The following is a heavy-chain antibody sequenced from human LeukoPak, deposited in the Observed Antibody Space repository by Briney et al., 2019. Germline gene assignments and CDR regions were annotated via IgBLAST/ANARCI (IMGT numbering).Heavy chain of an antibody. CDR1: GFTFSSYA. D-gene: IGHD6-13*01. V-gene: IGHV3-23*01. J-gene: IGHJ5*02. CDR2: ISGSGGST. CDR3: AKSITKGSSSWANWFDP. Sequence: GGSLRLSCAASGFTFSSYAMSWVRQAPGKGLEWVSAISGSGGSTYYADSVKGRFTISRDNSKNTLYLQMNSLRAEDTAVYYCAKSITKGSSSWANWFDPWGQGTLVTVSS.